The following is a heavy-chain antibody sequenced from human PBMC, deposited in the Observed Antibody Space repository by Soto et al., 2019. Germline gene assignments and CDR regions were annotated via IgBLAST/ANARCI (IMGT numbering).Heavy chain of an antibody. V-gene: IGHV2-5*02. D-gene: IGHD2-15*01. CDR2: IYLDDDK. Sequence: QITLKESGPTLVKPTQTLTLTCTFSGFSLSTSGVGVGWIHQPPGKALEWLALIYLDDDKRYSPSLKSRLTITEDTTKNQVVLTMTNMDPVDTATYYGADKGVVSPYWYFALWGRGTLVTVSS. CDR3: ADKGVVSPYWYFAL. CDR1: GFSLSTSGVG. J-gene: IGHJ2*01.